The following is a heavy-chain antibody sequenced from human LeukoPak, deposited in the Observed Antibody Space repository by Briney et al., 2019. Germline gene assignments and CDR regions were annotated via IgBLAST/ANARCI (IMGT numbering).Heavy chain of an antibody. CDR3: ARVGIVVPAAMDLYNWFDP. D-gene: IGHD2-2*01. J-gene: IGHJ5*02. V-gene: IGHV4-39*07. CDR1: GCSISSSSYY. CDR2: IYYSGST. Sequence: SETLSLTCTVSGCSISSSSYYWGWIRQPPGKGLEWIGSIYYSGSTCYNPSLKSRVTMSVDTSKNQFSLKLSSVTAADTAVYYCARVGIVVPAAMDLYNWFDPWGKGTLVTVSS.